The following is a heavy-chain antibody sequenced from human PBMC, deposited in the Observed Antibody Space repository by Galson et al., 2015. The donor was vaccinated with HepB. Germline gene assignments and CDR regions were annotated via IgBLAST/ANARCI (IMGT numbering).Heavy chain of an antibody. D-gene: IGHD6-13*01. Sequence: SVKVSCKASGYTFTSYYMHWVRQAPGQGLEWMGIINPSGGSTSYAQKFQGRVTMTRDTSTSTVYMELSSLRSEDTAVYYCARDHSLGGSLTGYSSSWYGGFDYWGQGTLVTVSS. J-gene: IGHJ4*02. CDR2: INPSGGST. V-gene: IGHV1-46*01. CDR3: ARDHSLGGSLTGYSSSWYGGFDY. CDR1: GYTFTSYY.